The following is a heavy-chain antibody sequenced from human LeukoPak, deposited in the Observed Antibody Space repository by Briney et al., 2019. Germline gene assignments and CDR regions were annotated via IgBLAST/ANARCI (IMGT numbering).Heavy chain of an antibody. Sequence: LPGRSLRLSCAVSGFFFDDFAMHWVRHTPGKGLEWVSGINWRGTVKGYADSVKGRFNISRDNAGDSLYLQMSSLTVEDTALYFCVKDKMRLTTGTTGAFDIWGQGTMVTVSS. CDR1: GFFFDDFA. CDR3: VKDKMRLTTGTTGAFDI. V-gene: IGHV3-9*01. CDR2: INWRGTVK. J-gene: IGHJ3*02. D-gene: IGHD1-1*01.